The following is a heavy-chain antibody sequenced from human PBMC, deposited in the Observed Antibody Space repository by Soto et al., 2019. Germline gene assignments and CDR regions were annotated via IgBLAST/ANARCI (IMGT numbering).Heavy chain of an antibody. CDR1: GGSVSSGSYY. D-gene: IGHD4-17*01. Sequence: QVQLQESGPGLVKPSETLSLTCTVSGGSVSSGSYYWSWIRQPPGKGLEWIGYIYYSGSTNYNPSLKSRVTITVDTSKNQFSLKLSSVTAADTAVYYCASLRTTVKGWIHYYYGMDVWGQGTTVTVSS. CDR3: ASLRTTVKGWIHYYYGMDV. CDR2: IYYSGST. J-gene: IGHJ6*02. V-gene: IGHV4-61*01.